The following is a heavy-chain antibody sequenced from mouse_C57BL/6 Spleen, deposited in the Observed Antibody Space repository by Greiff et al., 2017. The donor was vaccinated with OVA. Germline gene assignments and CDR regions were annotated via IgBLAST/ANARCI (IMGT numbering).Heavy chain of an antibody. CDR2: INPNNGGT. D-gene: IGHD2-3*01. V-gene: IGHV1-18*01. CDR3: ARSSYDGYPFAY. Sequence: EVQVVESGPELVKPGASVKIPCKASGYTFTDYNMDWVKQSHGKSLEWIGDINPNNGGTIYNQKFKGKATLTVDKSSSTAYMELRSLTSEDTAVYYCARSSYDGYPFAYWGQGTLVTVSA. J-gene: IGHJ3*01. CDR1: GYTFTDYN.